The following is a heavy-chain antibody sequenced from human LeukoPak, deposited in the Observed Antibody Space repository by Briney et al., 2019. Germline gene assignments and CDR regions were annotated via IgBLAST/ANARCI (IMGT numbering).Heavy chain of an antibody. CDR3: ARGSGGQPPYYYYYMDV. D-gene: IGHD2-15*01. CDR1: GGSISSYY. Sequence: SETLSLTCTVSGGSISSYYWSWIRQPPGRGLEWIGFIYYSGSTNYNPSLKSRVTISVDTSKNQFSLKLSSVTAADTAVYYCARGSGGQPPYYYYYMDVWGKGTTVTVSS. J-gene: IGHJ6*03. CDR2: IYYSGST. V-gene: IGHV4-59*01.